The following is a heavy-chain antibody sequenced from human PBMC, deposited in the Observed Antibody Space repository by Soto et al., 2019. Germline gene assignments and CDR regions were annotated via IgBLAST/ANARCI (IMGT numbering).Heavy chain of an antibody. Sequence: GGSLRLSCAASGFTFSNAWINWVRQAPGKGQEWVGRIKSKTDGGTTDYAEPVKGRFAISRDDSNNMVYLQMNSLKIEDTAVYYCTTDSYSTIIIVRFDYWGHRTLVTVSS. V-gene: IGHV3-15*07. CDR3: TTDSYSTIIIVRFDY. CDR2: IKSKTDGGTT. CDR1: GFTFSNAW. J-gene: IGHJ4*01. D-gene: IGHD3-22*01.